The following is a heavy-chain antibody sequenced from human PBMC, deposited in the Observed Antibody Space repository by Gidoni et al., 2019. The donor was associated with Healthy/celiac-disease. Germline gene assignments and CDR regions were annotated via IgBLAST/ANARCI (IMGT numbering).Heavy chain of an antibody. CDR2: ISSSGSTR. V-gene: IGHV3-11*01. CDR1: GFTFSDYY. J-gene: IGHJ6*02. CDR3: ARVRGILAYYYYGMDV. Sequence: QVQLVEPGGALVKPGGSLRLSCAASGFTFSDYYMSWIRQAPGKGLAWFSYISSSGSTRYYADSVKGRFTISRDNAKNSLYLQMNSLRAEDTAVYYCARVRGILAYYYYGMDVWGQGTTVTVSS. D-gene: IGHD3-16*01.